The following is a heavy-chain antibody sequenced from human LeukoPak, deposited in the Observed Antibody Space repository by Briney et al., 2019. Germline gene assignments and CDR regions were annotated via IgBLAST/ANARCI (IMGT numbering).Heavy chain of an antibody. J-gene: IGHJ4*02. Sequence: PSETLSLTCTVSGVSISSGDYYWSWIRQPPGKGLEWIGYIYYSGSTYYNPSLKSRVTISVDTSKNQFSLKLSSVTAADTAVYYCARYDSRGTNNFYFDYWGQGTLVTVSS. CDR1: GVSISSGDYY. D-gene: IGHD3-22*01. V-gene: IGHV4-30-4*01. CDR2: IYYSGST. CDR3: ARYDSRGTNNFYFDY.